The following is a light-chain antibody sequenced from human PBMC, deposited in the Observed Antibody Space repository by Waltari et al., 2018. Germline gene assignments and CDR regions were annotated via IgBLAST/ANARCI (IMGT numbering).Light chain of an antibody. J-gene: IGLJ1*01. Sequence: QPVLTRPSSHSASPGAPVRLTFTLSCAFSVAAFWIRWYPHKSGRPPRYLLYYHSYSANPRDAAFPSRFSGSIDASTKAGILHISGLQPEDEADYFCSTWHGKSKTYVFGAGTRLTVL. CDR3: STWHGKSKTYV. CDR2: YHSYSAN. CDR1: CAFSVAAFW. V-gene: IGLV5-52*01.